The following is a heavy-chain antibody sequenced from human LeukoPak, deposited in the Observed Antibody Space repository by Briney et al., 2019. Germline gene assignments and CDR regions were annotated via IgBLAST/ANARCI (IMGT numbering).Heavy chain of an antibody. CDR2: IIPILGIA. V-gene: IGHV1-69*02. CDR3: ARNPSGTAMVTS. CDR1: GGTFSSYT. J-gene: IGHJ5*02. Sequence: ASVKVYCKASGGTFSSYTISWVRQAPGQGLEWMGRIIPILGIANYAQKFQGRVTITADKSTSTAYMELSSLRSEDTAVYYCARNPSGTAMVTSWGQGTLVTVSS. D-gene: IGHD5-18*01.